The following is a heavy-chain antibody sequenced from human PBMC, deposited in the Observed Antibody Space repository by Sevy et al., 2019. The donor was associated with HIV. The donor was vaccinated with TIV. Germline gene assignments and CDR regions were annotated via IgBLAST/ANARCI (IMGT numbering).Heavy chain of an antibody. V-gene: IGHV3-74*01. Sequence: GESLKISCAASGFTFSSYWMHWVRQAPGKGLVWVSRINSDGSSTSYADSVKGRFTISRDNAKNTLYLQMNSLRAEDTAVYYCARDGVDGSSDAFDIWGQGTMVTVSS. CDR3: ARDGVDGSSDAFDI. CDR1: GFTFSSYW. CDR2: INSDGSST. D-gene: IGHD3-16*01. J-gene: IGHJ3*02.